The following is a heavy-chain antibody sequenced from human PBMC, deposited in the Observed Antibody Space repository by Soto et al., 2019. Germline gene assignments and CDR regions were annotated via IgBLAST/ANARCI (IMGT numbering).Heavy chain of an antibody. CDR3: ARLIVVVVAATPVPWFDP. Sequence: ASVKVSCKASGFTFTSSAVQWVRQARGQRLEWIGWIVADNGNTNYAQKLQGRVTMTTDTSTSTAYMELRSLRSDDTAVYYCARLIVVVVAATPVPWFDPWGQGTLVTVPS. D-gene: IGHD2-15*01. CDR1: GFTFTSSA. V-gene: IGHV1-58*01. CDR2: IVADNGNT. J-gene: IGHJ5*02.